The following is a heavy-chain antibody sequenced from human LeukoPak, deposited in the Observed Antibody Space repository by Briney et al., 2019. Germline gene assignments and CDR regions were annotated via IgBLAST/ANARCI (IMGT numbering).Heavy chain of an antibody. J-gene: IGHJ4*02. CDR1: GFTFSSYS. D-gene: IGHD7-27*01. CDR2: ISSGSSYI. V-gene: IGHV3-21*01. Sequence: GGSLRLSCTASGFTFSSYSMNWVRQAPGKGLEWVSSISSGSSYIYYADSVKGRFTISRDNANNSLYLQMNSLRAKDTAVYYCARDQTGYFDYWGQGTLVTVSS. CDR3: ARDQTGYFDY.